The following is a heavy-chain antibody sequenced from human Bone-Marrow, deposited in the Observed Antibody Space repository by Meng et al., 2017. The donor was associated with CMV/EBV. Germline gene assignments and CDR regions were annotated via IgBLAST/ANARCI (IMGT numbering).Heavy chain of an antibody. J-gene: IGHJ4*02. CDR1: GGTFSSYA. CDR2: IIPILGIA. Sequence: SVKVSCKASGGTFSSYAISWVRQAPGQGLEWMGGIIPILGIANYAQKFQGRVTITADKSTSTAYMELSSLRSEDTAVYYCARDKYYGSGSYPGGFDYWGQGTLVAFSS. CDR3: ARDKYYGSGSYPGGFDY. V-gene: IGHV1-69*10. D-gene: IGHD3-10*01.